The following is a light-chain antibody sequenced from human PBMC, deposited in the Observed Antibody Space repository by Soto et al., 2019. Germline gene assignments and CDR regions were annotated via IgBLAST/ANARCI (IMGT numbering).Light chain of an antibody. CDR2: EGT. J-gene: IGLJ3*02. V-gene: IGLV2-23*01. CDR1: SSVVGSYNL. CDR3: CSYAGSSTWV. Sequence: QSVLTQPASVSGSPGQSITISCTGTSSVVGSYNLVSWYQQHPGKAPKLMIYEGTKRPSGVSDRFSGSKSGNTASLTISGLQAEDEANYYCCSYAGSSTWVFGGGTKVTVL.